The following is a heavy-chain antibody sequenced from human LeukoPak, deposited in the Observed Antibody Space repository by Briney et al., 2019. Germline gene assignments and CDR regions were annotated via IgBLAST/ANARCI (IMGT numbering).Heavy chain of an antibody. D-gene: IGHD1/OR15-1a*01. CDR2: ISYDGRNK. CDR3: AKGPQRGTAPAIDY. V-gene: IGHV3-30*18. Sequence: GGSLRLSCAASGFTFNNYGMHWVRQAPGKGLEWVAVISYDGRNKHYPDSVKGRFTISRDISTDTLWLQMDSLRTEDTAVYYCAKGPQRGTAPAIDYWGQGPLVTVSS. J-gene: IGHJ4*02. CDR1: GFTFNNYG.